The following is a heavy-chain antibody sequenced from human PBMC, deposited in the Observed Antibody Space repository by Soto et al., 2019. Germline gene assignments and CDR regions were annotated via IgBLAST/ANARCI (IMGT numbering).Heavy chain of an antibody. V-gene: IGHV3-74*01. CDR1: GFTFESHW. CDR2: IKTDGYAA. CDR3: VRESGVAADC. J-gene: IGHJ4*02. Sequence: VESGGGLVQPGGSLRLSCVASGFTFESHWMRWVRQAPVEGLVWVSRIKTDGYAAAYADSVKGRFTISRDNTKNTVYLQMNSLRAEDTAVYFCVRESGVAADCWGQGALVTVSS. D-gene: IGHD6-19*01.